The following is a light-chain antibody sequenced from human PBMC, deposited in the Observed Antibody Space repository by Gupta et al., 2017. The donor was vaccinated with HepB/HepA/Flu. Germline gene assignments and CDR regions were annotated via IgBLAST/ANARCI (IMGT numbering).Light chain of an antibody. CDR3: CSYAGSYTCEVL. Sequence: QSALTQPRPVSGSPGQSVTISCTGTSSDVGGYNYVSWYHQHPGKAPKVMMYDVSKRPAGVTDRCAGSKSGKTASVTISGIQAEEEADYYCCSYAGSYTCEVLFGGGTKLTVL. CDR2: DVS. V-gene: IGLV2-11*01. J-gene: IGLJ2*01. CDR1: SSDVGGYNY.